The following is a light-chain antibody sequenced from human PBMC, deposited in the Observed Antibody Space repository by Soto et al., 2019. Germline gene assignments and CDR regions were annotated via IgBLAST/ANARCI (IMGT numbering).Light chain of an antibody. CDR2: GTS. CDR3: QQYSSSALP. V-gene: IGKV3-20*01. Sequence: ENVLTQSPGTLSLSPGERATLSCRASQGVNRYYLAWYQQKPGQAPRLLISGTSTRATGIPDRFSGSGSGTDFTLTISRLEPEDFAVYYCQQYSSSALPFGGGTKVDIK. CDR1: QGVNRYY. J-gene: IGKJ4*01.